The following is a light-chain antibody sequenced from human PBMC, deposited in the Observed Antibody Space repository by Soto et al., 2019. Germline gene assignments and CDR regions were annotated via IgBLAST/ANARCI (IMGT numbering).Light chain of an antibody. CDR1: QSVSSY. V-gene: IGKV3-11*01. J-gene: IGKJ5*01. CDR2: DAS. CDR3: QQRSNWS. Sequence: EIVLTQSPATLSLSPGERATLSCRASQSVSSYLAWYQQKPGQAPRLLIYDASNRATGIPARFSGSGSGTDFTLTSSSLEPEDSAVYYCQQRSNWSFGQGTRLEIK.